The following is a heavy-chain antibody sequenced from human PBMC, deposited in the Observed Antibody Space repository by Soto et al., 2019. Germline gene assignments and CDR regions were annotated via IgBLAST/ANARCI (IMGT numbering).Heavy chain of an antibody. D-gene: IGHD3-10*01. CDR1: GYTFTSYG. CDR2: ISAYNGNT. J-gene: IGHJ6*02. Sequence: GASVKVSFKASGYTFTSYGISWVRQAPGQGLEWMGWISAYNGNTNYAQKLQGRVTMTTDTSTSTAYMELRSLRSDDTAVYYCAREQYYYGSGSYYKYYYYYYGMDVWGQGTTVTVSS. CDR3: AREQYYYGSGSYYKYYYYYYGMDV. V-gene: IGHV1-18*01.